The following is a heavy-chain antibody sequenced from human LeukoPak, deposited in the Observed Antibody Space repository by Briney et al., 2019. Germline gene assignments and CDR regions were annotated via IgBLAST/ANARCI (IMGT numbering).Heavy chain of an antibody. J-gene: IGHJ4*02. Sequence: GESLKISCKGSGNRFTSYWIGWVRQMPGKGLEWMGIIYFGDSHTRYSPSFQGQVTISADKSISTAYLQWSSLKASDTAIYYCETSAGSSSSWEFDYWGQGTLVTVSS. CDR3: ETSAGSSSSWEFDY. CDR1: GNRFTSYW. CDR2: IYFGDSHT. V-gene: IGHV5-51*01. D-gene: IGHD6-13*01.